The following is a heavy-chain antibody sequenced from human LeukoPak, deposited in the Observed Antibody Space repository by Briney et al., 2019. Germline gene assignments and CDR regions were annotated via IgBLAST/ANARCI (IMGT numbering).Heavy chain of an antibody. CDR3: AREPRMTTPV. Sequence: PSETLSLTCAVYGGSFSGYYWSWIRQPPGKGLEWIGEINHSGSTNYNPSLKSRVTISVDTSKNQFSLKLSSVTAADTAVYYCAREPRMTTPVWGKGTTVTISS. V-gene: IGHV4-34*01. J-gene: IGHJ6*04. CDR1: GGSFSGYY. D-gene: IGHD4-17*01. CDR2: INHSGST.